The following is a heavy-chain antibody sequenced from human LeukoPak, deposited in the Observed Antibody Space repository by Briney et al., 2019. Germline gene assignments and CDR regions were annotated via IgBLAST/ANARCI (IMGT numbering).Heavy chain of an antibody. CDR1: GGSISSSSYY. D-gene: IGHD3-22*01. CDR2: IYYSGST. Sequence: SETLSLTCTVSGGSISSSSYYWGWILQPPGKGLEWIGSIYYSGSTYYNPSLKSRVTISVDTSKNQFSLKLSSVTAADTAVYYCARQTYYYDSSGYYHYYFDHWGQGTLATVSS. J-gene: IGHJ4*02. CDR3: ARQTYYYDSSGYYHYYFDH. V-gene: IGHV4-39*01.